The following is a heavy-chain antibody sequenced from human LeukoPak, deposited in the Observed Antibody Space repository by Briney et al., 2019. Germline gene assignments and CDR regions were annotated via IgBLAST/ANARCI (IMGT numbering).Heavy chain of an antibody. CDR3: AKSLGPRLSSGYYES. D-gene: IGHD3-22*01. CDR2: ISGSGGST. J-gene: IGHJ4*02. V-gene: IGHV3-23*01. CDR1: GFTFSSYA. Sequence: GGSLRLPCAASGFTFSSYAMSWVRQAPGKGLEWVSAISGSGGSTYYADSVKGRFTISRDNSKNTLYLQMNSLRAEDTAVYYCAKSLGPRLSSGYYESWGQGTLVTVSS.